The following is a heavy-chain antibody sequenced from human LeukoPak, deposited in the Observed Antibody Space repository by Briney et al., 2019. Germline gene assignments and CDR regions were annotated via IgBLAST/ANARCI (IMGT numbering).Heavy chain of an antibody. CDR2: IYTSGST. D-gene: IGHD2-2*01. V-gene: IGHV4-4*07. CDR1: GGSISSYY. CDR3: ARDEGLVPAARGAYYYYYMDV. J-gene: IGHJ6*03. Sequence: PSETLSLTCTVSGGSISSYYWSWIRQPAGKGLEWIGRIYTSGSTNYNPSLKSRVTMSVDTSKNQFSLKLSSVTAADTAVYYCARDEGLVPAARGAYYYYYMDVWGKGTTVTVSS.